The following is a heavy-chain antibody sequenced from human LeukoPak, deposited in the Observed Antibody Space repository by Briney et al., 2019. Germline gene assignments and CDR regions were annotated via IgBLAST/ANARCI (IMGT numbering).Heavy chain of an antibody. CDR3: ARDGGYCSSTNCRAYYYYYGMDV. CDR2: ISYDGSNK. CDR1: RFTFSSYG. J-gene: IGHJ6*02. Sequence: QPGGSLRLSCAASRFTFSSYGMHWVRQAPGKGLEWVAVISYDGSNKYYADSVKGRFTISRDNSKNTLYLQMNSLRAEDTAVYYCARDGGYCSSTNCRAYYYYYGMDVWGQGTTVTVSS. D-gene: IGHD2-2*01. V-gene: IGHV3-30*03.